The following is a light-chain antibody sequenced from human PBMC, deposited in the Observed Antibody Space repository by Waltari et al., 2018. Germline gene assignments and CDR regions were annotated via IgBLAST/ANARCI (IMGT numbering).Light chain of an antibody. J-gene: IGLJ2*01. CDR2: DVT. CDR3: ASYTSTRTVV. V-gene: IGLV2-14*03. CDR1: SSDVGGYNY. Sequence: QSALTQPASVSGSPGQSITISCSGTSSDVGGYNYVSWYQQHPGNAPKLIIFDVTRWPSGVSNRFSGSTSGNTASLTIFGLQAEDEADYYCASYTSTRTVVFGGGTRVTVL.